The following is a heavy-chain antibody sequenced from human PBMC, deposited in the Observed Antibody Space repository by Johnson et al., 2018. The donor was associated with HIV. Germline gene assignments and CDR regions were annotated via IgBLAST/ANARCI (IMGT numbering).Heavy chain of an antibody. J-gene: IGHJ3*02. CDR2: ISYDGSNK. Sequence: QVQLVESGGGVVQPGRSLRLSCAASGFTFSSYAMHWVRQAPGKGLEWVAVISYDGSNKYQKDSVKGRFTISRDNVKNSMYLQMNSLRAADTAGYYCAKVMTASSVNSFGGVIDASDIWGQVTMVTVSS. D-gene: IGHD3-16*01. V-gene: IGHV3-30-3*01. CDR1: GFTFSSYA. CDR3: AKVMTASSVNSFGGVIDASDI.